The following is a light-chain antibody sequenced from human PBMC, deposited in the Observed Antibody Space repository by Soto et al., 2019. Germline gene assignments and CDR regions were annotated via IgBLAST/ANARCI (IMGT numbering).Light chain of an antibody. CDR1: NIGRKT. J-gene: IGLJ3*02. V-gene: IGLV3-21*02. CDR3: HVWDRSGDQWV. CDR2: DDS. Sequence: SYELTQPPSVSVAPGQTARITCGGDNIGRKTVNWNRQRPGQAPVLVVYDDSDRPSGIPERFSGSNSGNTATLTISRVEAGDEADYYCHVWDRSGDQWVLGGGTKVTVL.